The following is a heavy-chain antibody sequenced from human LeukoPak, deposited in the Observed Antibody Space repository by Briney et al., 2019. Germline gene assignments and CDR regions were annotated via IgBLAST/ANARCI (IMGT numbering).Heavy chain of an antibody. CDR2: IYYSGST. Sequence: SETQSLTCTVSGGSISSSSYYWGWIRQPPGKGLEWVGSIYYSGSTYFNPSLKSRVTISVDTSKNQFSLKLSSVTAADTAVYYCASEENMGYYGVDVWGQGTTVTVSS. CDR1: GGSISSSSYY. V-gene: IGHV4-39*07. CDR3: ASEENMGYYGVDV. D-gene: IGHD2/OR15-2a*01. J-gene: IGHJ6*02.